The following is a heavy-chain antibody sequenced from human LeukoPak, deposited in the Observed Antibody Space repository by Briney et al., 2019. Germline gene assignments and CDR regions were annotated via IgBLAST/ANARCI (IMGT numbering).Heavy chain of an antibody. D-gene: IGHD2-8*01. CDR3: ARVYLERLTAGYFDH. V-gene: IGHV3-30*04. CDR2: ISDDGRHN. CDR1: GFTFSTYA. Sequence: GGSLRLSCAASGFTFSTYAMNWVRQAPGKGLEWVAVISDDGRHNYYADSVRGRFTISRDNSKSTLYLQMNSLRDDDSAAYFCARVYLERLTAGYFDHWGQGTQVTVSP. J-gene: IGHJ4*02.